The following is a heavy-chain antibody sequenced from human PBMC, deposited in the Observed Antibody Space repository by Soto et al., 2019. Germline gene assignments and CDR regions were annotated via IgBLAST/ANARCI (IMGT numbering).Heavy chain of an antibody. J-gene: IGHJ4*02. CDR2: INHSGST. Sequence: QVQLQQWGAGLLKPSETLSLTCAVYGGSFSGYYWSWIRQPPGKGLEWIGEINHSGSTNYNPSLKSRVTISVDTSKNQFSLKLSSVTAAATAVYYCQASIAACRFDYWGQGTLVTVSS. CDR1: GGSFSGYY. D-gene: IGHD6-6*01. CDR3: QASIAACRFDY. V-gene: IGHV4-34*01.